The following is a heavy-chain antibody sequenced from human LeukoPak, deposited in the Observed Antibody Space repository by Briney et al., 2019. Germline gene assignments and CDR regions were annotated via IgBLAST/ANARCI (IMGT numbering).Heavy chain of an antibody. CDR1: GYSISSGYY. J-gene: IGHJ5*02. CDR3: ARESLTWLQSRTSWFDP. D-gene: IGHD5-24*01. CDR2: IYHSGST. Sequence: SETLSLTCTVSGYSISSGYYWGWIRQPPGKGLEWIGSIYHSGSTYYNPSLKSRVTISVDTSKNQFSLRLSSVTAAGTAVYYCARESLTWLQSRTSWFDPWGQGTLVTVSS. V-gene: IGHV4-38-2*02.